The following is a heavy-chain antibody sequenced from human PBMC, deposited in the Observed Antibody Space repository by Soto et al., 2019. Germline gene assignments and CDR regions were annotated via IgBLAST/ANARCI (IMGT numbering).Heavy chain of an antibody. CDR2: ISAYNGNT. Sequence: ASVKVSCKASGYTFTSYGISWVRQAPGQGLEWMGWISAYNGNTNYAQKLQGRVTMTTDTSTSTAYMELMSLRSDDTAVYYCARLDGNTDYYYYMDVWGKGTTVTVSS. J-gene: IGHJ6*03. CDR3: ARLDGNTDYYYYMDV. V-gene: IGHV1-18*01. D-gene: IGHD5-18*01. CDR1: GYTFTSYG.